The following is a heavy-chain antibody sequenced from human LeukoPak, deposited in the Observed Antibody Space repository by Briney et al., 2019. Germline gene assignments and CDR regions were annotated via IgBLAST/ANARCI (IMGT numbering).Heavy chain of an antibody. CDR2: ISYDGSNK. CDR3: AKGQWEVAVA. V-gene: IGHV3-30*18. Sequence: QPGRSLRLSCAASGFTFSVYGMHWVRQAPGKGLEWVAVISYDGSNKYYADSVKGRFTISRDNSKNTLYLQMNSLRAEDTAVYYCAKGQWEVAVAGGQGTLVTVSS. CDR1: GFTFSVYG. D-gene: IGHD6-19*01. J-gene: IGHJ4*02.